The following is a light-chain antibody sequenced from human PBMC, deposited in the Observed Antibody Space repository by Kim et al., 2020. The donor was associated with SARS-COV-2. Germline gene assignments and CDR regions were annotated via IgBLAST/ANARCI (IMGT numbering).Light chain of an antibody. CDR1: QSVSSY. CDR2: DAS. V-gene: IGKV3-11*01. J-gene: IGKJ1*01. CDR3: QQRTNRRT. Sequence: EVVLTQSPATLSLSPGERATLSCRASQSVSSYLAWYQQKPGQAPRLLIYDASTRAPGIPARFSGSGSGTDFTLTISNLEPEDFAVYYCQQRTNRRTFGQGTKVDIK.